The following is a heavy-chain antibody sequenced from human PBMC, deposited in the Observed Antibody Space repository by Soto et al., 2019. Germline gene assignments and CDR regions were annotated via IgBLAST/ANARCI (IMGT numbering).Heavy chain of an antibody. CDR1: GFTFSSYW. V-gene: IGHV3-74*01. CDR2: MNSDGKST. CDR3: VRAGDIYGQYGMDV. D-gene: IGHD3-9*01. Sequence: PGGSLRLSCAASGFTFSSYWMLWVRQVPGKGLVWVSRMNSDGKSTYYADSVKGRFTISRDNAKNTLYLQMNSLRAEDTAVYYCVRAGDIYGQYGMDVWGQGTTVTVSS. J-gene: IGHJ6*02.